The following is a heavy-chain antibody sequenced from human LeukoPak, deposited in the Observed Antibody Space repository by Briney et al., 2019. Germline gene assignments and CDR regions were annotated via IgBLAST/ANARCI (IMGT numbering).Heavy chain of an antibody. J-gene: IGHJ4*02. CDR3: AGGGDFDY. Sequence: GASLRLSCAASGFSFSIYFMTWVRQAPGKGLEWVSSISRTSEYIHYADSVRGRFAISRDNAKNSVYLQMNSLRAEDTAVYFCAGGGDFDYWGQGILVTVSA. CDR1: GFSFSIYF. CDR2: ISRTSEYI. V-gene: IGHV3-21*01. D-gene: IGHD3-16*01.